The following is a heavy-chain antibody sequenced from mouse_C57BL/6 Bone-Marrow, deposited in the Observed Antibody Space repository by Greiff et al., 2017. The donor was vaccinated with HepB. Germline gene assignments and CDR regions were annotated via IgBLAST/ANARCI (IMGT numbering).Heavy chain of an antibody. D-gene: IGHD1-1*01. CDR1: GFAFSSYW. J-gene: IGHJ2*01. V-gene: IGHV1-80*01. CDR3: ARSYYGSGGY. Sequence: QVQLQQSGAELVKPGASVKISCKASGFAFSSYWMNWVQQRPGKGLEWIGQIYPGDGDTNYNGKFKGKATLTTDKSSSTVYMQISSLTSEDSAVYYCARSYYGSGGYWGRGTTLTVSS. CDR2: IYPGDGDT.